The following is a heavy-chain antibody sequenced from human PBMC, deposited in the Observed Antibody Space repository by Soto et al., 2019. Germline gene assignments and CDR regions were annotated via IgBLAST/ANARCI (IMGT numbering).Heavy chain of an antibody. D-gene: IGHD3-3*01. Sequence: SVKVSCKASGGTFSSYAISWVRQAPGQGLEWMGGIIPIFGTANYAQKFQGRVTITADKSTSTAYMELSSLRSEDTAVYYCAYSRFLEWSLYGMDVWGQGTTVTVSS. CDR2: IIPIFGTA. J-gene: IGHJ6*02. CDR1: GGTFSSYA. V-gene: IGHV1-69*06. CDR3: AYSRFLEWSLYGMDV.